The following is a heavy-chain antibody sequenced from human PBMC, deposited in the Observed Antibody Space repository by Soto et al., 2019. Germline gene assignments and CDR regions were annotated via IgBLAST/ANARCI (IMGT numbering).Heavy chain of an antibody. Sequence: EVQLVESGGGLVQPGGSLRLSCEASGFTFRNYDMHWVRQGTGKGLEWVSGISAAGDPDYADSVEGRFTISRENAQNSSSLQMNSLRGGDTAVYYCARTDRDFYGLDVWGQGTTVIVSS. V-gene: IGHV3-13*05. CDR3: ARTDRDFYGLDV. J-gene: IGHJ6*02. CDR1: GFTFRNYD. CDR2: ISAAGDP.